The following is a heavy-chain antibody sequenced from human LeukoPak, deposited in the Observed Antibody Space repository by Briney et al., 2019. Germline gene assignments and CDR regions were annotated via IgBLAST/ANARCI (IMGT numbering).Heavy chain of an antibody. J-gene: IGHJ4*02. CDR3: ARDDSNYYDSSGFDY. CDR2: IYYSGST. CDR1: GGSISSYY. Sequence: SETLSLTCTVSGGSISSYYWSWIRQPPGRGLEWIGYIYYSGSTNYNPSLKSRVTISVDMSKNQFSLKLTSVTAADTAVYYCARDDSNYYDSSGFDYWGQGTLVTVSS. V-gene: IGHV4-59*01. D-gene: IGHD3-22*01.